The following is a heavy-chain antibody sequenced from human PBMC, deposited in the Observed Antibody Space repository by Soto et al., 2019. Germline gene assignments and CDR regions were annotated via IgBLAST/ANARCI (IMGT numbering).Heavy chain of an antibody. CDR1: GFTFSSYW. CDR2: IKQDGSEK. J-gene: IGHJ4*02. Sequence: EVQLVESGGGLVQPGGSLRLSCAASGFTFSSYWMSWVRQAPGKGLEWVANIKQDGSEKYYVDSVKGRFTISRDNAKNSLYLQMNSLRAEDTAVYYCASLDIVATGNFDYWGQGTLVTVSS. V-gene: IGHV3-7*01. CDR3: ASLDIVATGNFDY. D-gene: IGHD5-12*01.